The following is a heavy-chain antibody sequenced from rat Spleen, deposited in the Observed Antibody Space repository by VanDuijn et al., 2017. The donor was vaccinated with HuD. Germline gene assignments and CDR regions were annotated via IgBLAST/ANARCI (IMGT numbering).Heavy chain of an antibody. V-gene: IGHV5-46*01. CDR3: ARHGDYGYPWFAY. J-gene: IGHJ4*01. CDR1: GFTFSSFP. Sequence: EVQLVESGGGLVQPGRSMKLSCAASGFTFSSFPMAWVRQAPTKGLEWVASISTGGGNTYYRDSVKGRFTISRDNAKSTLYLQMNSLRSEDTATYYCARHGDYGYPWFAYWGQGASVTVSS. D-gene: IGHD1-7*01. CDR2: ISTGGGNT.